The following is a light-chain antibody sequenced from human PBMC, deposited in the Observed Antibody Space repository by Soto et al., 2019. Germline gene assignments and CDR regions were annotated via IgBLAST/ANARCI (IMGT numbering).Light chain of an antibody. CDR1: QSVASSY. V-gene: IGKV3-20*01. CDR2: AAS. Sequence: IELTQSPGTLSLSPGERATLSCRASQSVASSYLAWYQQKPGQAPGLLVYAASSRATGIPDRFSGSGSGTDFTLTISRLEPEDFAVHYCQQYGTSPWTFGQGTKVDIK. CDR3: QQYGTSPWT. J-gene: IGKJ1*01.